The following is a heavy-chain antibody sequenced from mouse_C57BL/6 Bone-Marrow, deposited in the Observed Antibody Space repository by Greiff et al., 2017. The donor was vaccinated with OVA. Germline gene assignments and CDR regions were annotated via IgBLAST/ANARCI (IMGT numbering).Heavy chain of an antibody. CDR1: GYTFTNYW. V-gene: IGHV1-63*01. CDR2: IYPGGGYT. J-gene: IGHJ4*01. CDR3: ARSHYYGSSYHYAMDY. Sequence: QVQLQQSGAELVRPGTSVKMSCKASGYTFTNYWIGWAKQRPGHGLEWIGDIYPGGGYTNYNEKFKGKATLTADKSSSTAYMQFSSLTSEDSAIYYCARSHYYGSSYHYAMDYWGQGTSVTVSS. D-gene: IGHD1-1*01.